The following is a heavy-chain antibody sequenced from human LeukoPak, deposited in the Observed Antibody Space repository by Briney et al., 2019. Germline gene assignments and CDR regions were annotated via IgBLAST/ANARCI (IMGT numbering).Heavy chain of an antibody. V-gene: IGHV4-59*01. Sequence: PSETLSLTCTVSGGSISSYYWSWIRQPPGKGLEWIGYIYYSGSTNYNPSLKSRVTISVDTSKNQFSLKLSSVTAADTAVYYCARACDYGDYFDYWGQGTLVTVSS. CDR3: ARACDYGDYFDY. CDR1: GGSISSYY. D-gene: IGHD4-17*01. CDR2: IYYSGST. J-gene: IGHJ4*02.